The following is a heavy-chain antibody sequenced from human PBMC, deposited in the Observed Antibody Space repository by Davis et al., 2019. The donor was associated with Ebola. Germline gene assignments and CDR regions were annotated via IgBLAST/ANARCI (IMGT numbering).Heavy chain of an antibody. CDR1: GGSISNYY. CDR2: VYYTGNT. J-gene: IGHJ4*02. CDR3: ARSLGGAFGVPYFDL. V-gene: IGHV4-59*01. D-gene: IGHD3-3*01. Sequence: SETLSLTCSVSGGSISNYYWNWIRHSPGKGLEWIGYVYYTGNTKYSPSLKTRVTISLDTSKNQFSLKLTSVTPADAAVYYCARSLGGAFGVPYFDLWGQGTLVPVSS.